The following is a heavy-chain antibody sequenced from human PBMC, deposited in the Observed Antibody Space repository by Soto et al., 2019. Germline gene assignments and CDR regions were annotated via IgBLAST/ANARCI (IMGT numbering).Heavy chain of an antibody. Sequence: QVQLVQSGAEGKRPGASVKVFCKTSGYTFTDHAIHWLRQAPGQSLEWMGWIYTGNGNTRYIQRFQGIVTFTRDTSANTVYMEVSSLSSEDTAVYYCARGRGAQRGLLWDLYLDSWGQGTLVTVSS. D-gene: IGHD1-26*01. CDR2: IYTGNGNT. J-gene: IGHJ4*02. V-gene: IGHV1-3*04. CDR1: GYTFTDHA. CDR3: ARGRGAQRGLLWDLYLDS.